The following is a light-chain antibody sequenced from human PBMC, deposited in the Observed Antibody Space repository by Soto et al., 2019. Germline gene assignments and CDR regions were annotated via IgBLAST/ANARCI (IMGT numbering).Light chain of an antibody. CDR1: QSVSTY. Sequence: EIVLTQSPATLSLSPGDRATLACRASQSVSTYLAWYQQKPGQAPRVVSYDASNRATGIPPRFSGSGSGTDFTLTNTSLEPDDFAVYYCYQRSSSRRTFGQGTKVEIK. CDR2: DAS. J-gene: IGKJ1*01. V-gene: IGKV3-11*01. CDR3: YQRSSSRRT.